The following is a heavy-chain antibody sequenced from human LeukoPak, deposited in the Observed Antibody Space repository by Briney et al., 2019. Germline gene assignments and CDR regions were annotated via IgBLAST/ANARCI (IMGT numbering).Heavy chain of an antibody. CDR3: ARRYCSSTSCPADY. CDR1: GFTFSSYW. Sequence: GGSLRLSCAASGFTFSSYWMSWVRQAPGKGLEWVANIKQDGSEKYYVDSVKGRFTISRDNAKNSLYLQMNSLRAEDTVVYYCARRYCSSTSCPADYWGQGTLVTVSS. J-gene: IGHJ4*02. CDR2: IKQDGSEK. V-gene: IGHV3-7*01. D-gene: IGHD2-2*01.